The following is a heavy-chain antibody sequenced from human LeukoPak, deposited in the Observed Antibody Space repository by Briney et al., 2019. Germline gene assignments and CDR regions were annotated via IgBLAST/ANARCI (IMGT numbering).Heavy chain of an antibody. Sequence: GGSLRLSCAASGFTFTSFAMGWVRQAPGKGLEWVSVISASGGSTHYADSVKGRFTISRDNSKNTLDLQMNSLRAEDTAVYYCAKDRFPYCTNGVCFDWFDPWGQGTRVTVSS. CDR3: AKDRFPYCTNGVCFDWFDP. V-gene: IGHV3-23*01. D-gene: IGHD2-8*01. CDR2: ISASGGST. J-gene: IGHJ5*02. CDR1: GFTFTSFA.